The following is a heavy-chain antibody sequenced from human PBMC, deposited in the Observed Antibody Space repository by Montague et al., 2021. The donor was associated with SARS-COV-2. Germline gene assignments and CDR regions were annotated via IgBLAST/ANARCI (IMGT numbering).Heavy chain of an antibody. J-gene: IGHJ4*02. CDR2: IPSCARK. CDR3: ARVISAVAGANFYFDY. D-gene: IGHD4/OR15-4a*01. V-gene: IGHV4-61*02. Sequence: RIGRIPSCARKKKSPSLKSRVTISLDTSKNQFSLNLDSVTASDTAMYYCARVISAVAGANFYFDYLGQGTLVTLSS.